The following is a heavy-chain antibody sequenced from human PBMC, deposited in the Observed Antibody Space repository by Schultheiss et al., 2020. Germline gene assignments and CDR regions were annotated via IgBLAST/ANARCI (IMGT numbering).Heavy chain of an antibody. CDR3: AHSPYGDYKGWSWFDP. V-gene: IGHV2-70*12. D-gene: IGHD4-17*01. J-gene: IGHJ5*02. CDR2: IDWDDDK. CDR1: GFSLSTSGMC. Sequence: SGPTLVKPTQTLTLTCTFSGFSLSTSGMCVSWIRQPPGKALEWLALIDWDDDKYYSTSLKTRLTISKDTSKNQVVLTMTNMDPVDTATYYCAHSPYGDYKGWSWFDPWGQGTLVTVSS.